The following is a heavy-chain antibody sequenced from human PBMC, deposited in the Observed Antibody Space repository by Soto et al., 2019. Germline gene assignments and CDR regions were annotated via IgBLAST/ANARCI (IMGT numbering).Heavy chain of an antibody. CDR3: ARDHYDILTGYLGYDP. CDR2: IYYSGST. J-gene: IGHJ5*02. Sequence: SETLSVTWTVSWGSISNYYWSWIRQPPGKGLEWIGYIYYSGSTNYNPSLKSRVTISVDTSKNQFSLKLSSVTAADTAVYYCARDHYDILTGYLGYDPWGQGTLVTVSS. CDR1: WGSISNYY. V-gene: IGHV4-59*01. D-gene: IGHD3-9*01.